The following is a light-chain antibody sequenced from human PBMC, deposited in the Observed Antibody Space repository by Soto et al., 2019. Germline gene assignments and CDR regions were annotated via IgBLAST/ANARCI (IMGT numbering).Light chain of an antibody. J-gene: IGKJ4*01. CDR2: GAS. CDR1: QSVSSN. CDR3: QQYNNWPPPLT. V-gene: IGKV3-15*01. Sequence: EIVMTQSPATLSVSPGERATLSCRASQSVSSNLAWYQQKPGQAPRLLIYGASTRATGIPARFGGSGSGTAFTLTISSLQSEDFAVYYCQQYNNWPPPLTFGGGTKVEIK.